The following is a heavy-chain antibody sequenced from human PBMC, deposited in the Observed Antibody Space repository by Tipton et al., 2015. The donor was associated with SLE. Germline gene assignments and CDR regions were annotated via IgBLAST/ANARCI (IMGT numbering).Heavy chain of an antibody. CDR3: AKDGDIFDFWSVMGAFDI. V-gene: IGHV3-30*02. CDR2: IRYDGSNK. D-gene: IGHD3-3*01. Sequence: SLRLSCAASGFIFSTYGMHWVRQAPGKGLEWVAFIRYDGSNKYYADSVKGRFTISRDNAKNTLYFQMNSLRAEDTAVYYCAKDGDIFDFWSVMGAFDIWGQGTMVTVSS. CDR1: GFIFSTYG. J-gene: IGHJ3*02.